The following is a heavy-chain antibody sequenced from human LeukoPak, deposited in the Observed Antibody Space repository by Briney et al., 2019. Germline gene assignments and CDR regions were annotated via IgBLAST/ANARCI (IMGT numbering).Heavy chain of an antibody. V-gene: IGHV3-30*18. CDR2: ISYDGSNK. D-gene: IGHD1-26*01. CDR3: AKGRWAN. CDR1: GFTFSSYA. Sequence: GGSLRLSCAASGFTFSSYAMTWVRQAPGKGLEWVAVISYDGSNKYYADSVKGRFTISRDNSKNTLYLQMNSLRAEDTAVYYCAKGRWANWGQGTLVTVSS. J-gene: IGHJ4*02.